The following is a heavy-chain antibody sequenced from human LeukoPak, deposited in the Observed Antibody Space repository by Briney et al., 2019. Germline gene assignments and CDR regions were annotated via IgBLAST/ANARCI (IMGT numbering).Heavy chain of an antibody. CDR1: GFTFSSYE. CDR2: ISSSGSTI. V-gene: IGHV3-48*03. J-gene: IGHJ4*02. D-gene: IGHD5-12*01. Sequence: GGSLRLSCAASGFTFSSYEMNWVRQAPGKGLEWVSYISSSGSTIYYADSVKGRFTISRDNSKNTLYLQMNSLRAEDTAVYYCARVSGGYESYFDYWGQGTLVTVSS. CDR3: ARVSGGYESYFDY.